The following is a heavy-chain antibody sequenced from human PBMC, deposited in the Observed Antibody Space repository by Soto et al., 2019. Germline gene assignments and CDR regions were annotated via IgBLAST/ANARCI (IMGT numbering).Heavy chain of an antibody. V-gene: IGHV3-30-3*01. J-gene: IGHJ4*02. Sequence: GGSLRLSCAAAGFTFRSYAMHWVRQAPGKGLEWVAAISYDGNNKYDADSVKGRFTISRDNSKNTLYLQMNSLRAEDTAVYYCARDRGYGDPLGVFDYWGQGTLVNVSS. D-gene: IGHD4-17*01. CDR3: ARDRGYGDPLGVFDY. CDR1: GFTFRSYA. CDR2: ISYDGNNK.